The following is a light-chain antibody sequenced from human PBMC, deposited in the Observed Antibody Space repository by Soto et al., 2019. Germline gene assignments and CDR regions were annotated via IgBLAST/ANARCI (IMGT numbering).Light chain of an antibody. CDR2: DAS. V-gene: IGKV1-33*01. CDR3: QQYYYRPLT. CDR1: QDISNY. J-gene: IGKJ4*01. Sequence: DIQMTQSPSSLSASVGARVTITCQASQDISNYLNWYQQKPGKAPKLLIYDASNLETGVPSRFIGSGSGADFPFTISSLPTADIATDYCQQYYYRPLTFGGRTKVEI.